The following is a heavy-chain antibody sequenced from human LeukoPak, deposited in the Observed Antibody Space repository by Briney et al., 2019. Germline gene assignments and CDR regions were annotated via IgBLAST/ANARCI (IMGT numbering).Heavy chain of an antibody. CDR2: ISGSGGST. V-gene: IGHV3-23*01. CDR1: GFTFSSYA. Sequence: PGGSLRLSCAASGFTFSSYAMSWVRQAPGKGLEWVSAISGSGGSTYYADSVRGRFTISRDNSKNTLYLQMNSLRAEDTAVYYCAKASLEYISSWGDYYYYYYMDVWGKGTTVTVSS. CDR3: AKASLEYISSWGDYYYYYYMDV. D-gene: IGHD6-6*01. J-gene: IGHJ6*03.